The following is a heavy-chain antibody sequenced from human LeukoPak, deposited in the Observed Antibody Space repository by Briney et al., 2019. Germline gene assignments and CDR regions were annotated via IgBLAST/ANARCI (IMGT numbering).Heavy chain of an antibody. J-gene: IGHJ5*02. D-gene: IGHD6-13*01. CDR1: GGSFSGYY. CDR3: AREANIASAIVWFDP. Sequence: SETLSLTCAVYGGSFSGYYWSWIRQPPGKGLEWIGEINHSGSTNYNPSLKSRVTISVDTSKNQFSLKLSSVTAADTAVYYCAREANIASAIVWFDPWGQGTLVTVSS. CDR2: INHSGST. V-gene: IGHV4-34*01.